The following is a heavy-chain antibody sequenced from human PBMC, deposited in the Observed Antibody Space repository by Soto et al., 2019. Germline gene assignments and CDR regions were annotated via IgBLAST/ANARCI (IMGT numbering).Heavy chain of an antibody. D-gene: IGHD3-10*01. V-gene: IGHV1-46*01. CDR3: AKDAKPYYGSGSPLYYYYYYMDV. Sequence: ASVKVSCKASGCTFTSYYMHWVRQAPGQGLEWMGIINPSGGSTSYAQKFQGRVTMTRDTSTSTVYMELSSLRSEDTAVYYCAKDAKPYYGSGSPLYYYYYYMDVWGKGTTVTVSS. J-gene: IGHJ6*03. CDR2: INPSGGST. CDR1: GCTFTSYY.